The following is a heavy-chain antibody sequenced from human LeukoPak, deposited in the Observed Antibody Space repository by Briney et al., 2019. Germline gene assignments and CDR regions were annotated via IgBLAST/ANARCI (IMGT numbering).Heavy chain of an antibody. Sequence: ASVKVSCKASGYTFTGYYMHWVRQAPGQGLAWMGWINPNSGGTNYAQKFQGRVTMTRDTSISTAYMELSRLRSDDTAVYYCARGSYDFWSGYRSFDYWGQGTLVTVSS. CDR1: GYTFTGYY. CDR2: INPNSGGT. D-gene: IGHD3-3*01. J-gene: IGHJ4*02. CDR3: ARGSYDFWSGYRSFDY. V-gene: IGHV1-2*02.